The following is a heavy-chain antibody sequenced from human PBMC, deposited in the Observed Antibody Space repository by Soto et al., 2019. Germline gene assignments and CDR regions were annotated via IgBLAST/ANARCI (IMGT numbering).Heavy chain of an antibody. CDR3: AKAPLASYGVWNGFYPGFDF. Sequence: PGGSLRLSCAASGFTFSTYAMTWARQAPGQGLEWVSTISGTGTGTYYEESVKGRFTISRDNSKNILFLHMNSLRAEDTVLYFCAKAPLASYGVWNGFYPGFDFWGQGSQVTVSS. CDR1: GFTFSTYA. J-gene: IGHJ4*02. CDR2: ISGTGTGT. D-gene: IGHD3-3*01. V-gene: IGHV3-23*01.